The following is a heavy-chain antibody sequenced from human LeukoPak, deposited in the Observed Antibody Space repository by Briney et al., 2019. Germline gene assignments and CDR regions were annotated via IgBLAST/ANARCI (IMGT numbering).Heavy chain of an antibody. D-gene: IGHD3-10*01. CDR1: GGSISRSSYY. CDR2: IYYSGST. CDR3: ARALHYYGSGFDY. J-gene: IGHJ4*02. Sequence: SETLSLTCTVSGGSISRSSYYWGWIRQPPGKGLEWIGSIYYSGSTYYNPSLKSRVTISVDTSKNQFSLKLSSVTAADTAVYYCARALHYYGSGFDYWGQGTLVTVSS. V-gene: IGHV4-39*01.